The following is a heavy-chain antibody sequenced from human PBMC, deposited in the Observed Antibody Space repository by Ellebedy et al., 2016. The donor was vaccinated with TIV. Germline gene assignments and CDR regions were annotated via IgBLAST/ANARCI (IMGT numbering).Heavy chain of an antibody. CDR3: ARLPRGGDIVVVPAAHYGMDV. V-gene: IGHV5-51*01. Sequence: GESLKISCKGSGYSFTSYWIGWVRQMPGKGLEWMGIIYPGDSDTRYSPSFQGQVTISADKSISTAYLQWSSLKASDTAMYYCARLPRGGDIVVVPAAHYGMDVWGQGTTVTVSS. D-gene: IGHD2-2*01. CDR1: GYSFTSYW. CDR2: IYPGDSDT. J-gene: IGHJ6*02.